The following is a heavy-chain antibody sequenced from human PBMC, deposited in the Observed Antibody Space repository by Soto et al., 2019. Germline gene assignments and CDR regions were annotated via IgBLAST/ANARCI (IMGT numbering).Heavy chain of an antibody. D-gene: IGHD3-9*01. J-gene: IGHJ5*02. V-gene: IGHV1-18*04. CDR1: GYTFTSYG. Sequence: ASVKVSCKASGYTFTSYGISWVRQAPGQGLEWMGWISAYNGNTNYAQKLQGRVTMTTDTSTSTAYMELRSLRSDDTAVYYCARAPAALTGNSNWSDPWGQGTLVTFSS. CDR2: ISAYNGNT. CDR3: ARAPAALTGNSNWSDP.